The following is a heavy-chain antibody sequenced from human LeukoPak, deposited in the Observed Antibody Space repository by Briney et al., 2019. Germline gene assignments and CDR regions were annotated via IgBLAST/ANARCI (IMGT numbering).Heavy chain of an antibody. CDR3: AKPQVLPPKWFDP. J-gene: IGHJ5*02. CDR1: GFTFSSYA. Sequence: PGGSLRLSCAASGFTFSSYAMSWVRQAPGKGLEWVSAISGSGGTTYYADSVKGRFTISRDNSKNTLYPQMYSLRAEDTAVYYCAKPQVLPPKWFDPWGQGTLVTVSS. V-gene: IGHV3-23*01. CDR2: ISGSGGTT.